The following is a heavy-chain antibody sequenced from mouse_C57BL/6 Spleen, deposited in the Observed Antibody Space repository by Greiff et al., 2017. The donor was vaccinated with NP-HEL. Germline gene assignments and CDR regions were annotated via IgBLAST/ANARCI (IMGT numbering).Heavy chain of an antibody. CDR1: GFTFSDYG. CDR3: ARDYYGSSYPFDV. D-gene: IGHD1-1*01. Sequence: EVMLVESGGGLVKPGGSLKLSCAASGFTFSDYGMHWVRQAPEKGLEWVAYISSGSSTIYYADTVKGRFTISRDNAKNTLFLQMTSLRSEDTAMYYCARDYYGSSYPFDVWGTGTTGTVSS. V-gene: IGHV5-17*01. CDR2: ISSGSSTI. J-gene: IGHJ1*03.